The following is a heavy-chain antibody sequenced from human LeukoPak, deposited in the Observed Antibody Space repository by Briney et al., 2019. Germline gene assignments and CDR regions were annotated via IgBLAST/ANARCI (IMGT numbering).Heavy chain of an antibody. CDR2: IRYDGSNK. CDR1: GFTFSSYG. Sequence: GGSLRLSCGASGFTFSSYGMHWVRQAPGKGLEWVAFIRYDGSNKYYADSVKGRFTISRDNSKNTLYLQMNSLRAEDTAVYYCAKDYYDSSGYPDYWGQGTLVTVSS. CDR3: AKDYYDSSGYPDY. D-gene: IGHD3-22*01. J-gene: IGHJ4*02. V-gene: IGHV3-30*02.